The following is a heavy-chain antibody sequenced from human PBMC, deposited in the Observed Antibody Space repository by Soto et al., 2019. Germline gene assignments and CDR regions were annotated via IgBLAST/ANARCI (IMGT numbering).Heavy chain of an antibody. CDR2: ISISSGNT. CDR3: ARSYNYGSYWYFDI. V-gene: IGHV1-18*04. D-gene: IGHD3-10*01. J-gene: IGHJ2*01. CDR1: GYTFSDYG. Sequence: QVQLVQSGAEVKKPGASVKVSCKASGYTFSDYGITWVRQAPGQGLEWMGWISISSGNTHFEESLQGRVTMTSDKTITAYMELWRLRSDASAMYYCARSYNYGSYWYFDIWGRGTLVTVSA.